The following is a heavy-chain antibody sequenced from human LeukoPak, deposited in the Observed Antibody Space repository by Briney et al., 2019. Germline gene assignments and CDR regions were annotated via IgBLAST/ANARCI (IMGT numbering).Heavy chain of an antibody. V-gene: IGHV1-2*02. Sequence: GASVKVSCKASGSTFTSYAISWVRQAPGQGLEWMGWINPNSGGTNYAQKFQGRVTMTRDTSISTAYMELSRLRSDDTAVYYCARGRWELLYYFDYWGQGTLVTVSS. J-gene: IGHJ4*02. CDR2: INPNSGGT. CDR1: GSTFTSYA. D-gene: IGHD1-26*01. CDR3: ARGRWELLYYFDY.